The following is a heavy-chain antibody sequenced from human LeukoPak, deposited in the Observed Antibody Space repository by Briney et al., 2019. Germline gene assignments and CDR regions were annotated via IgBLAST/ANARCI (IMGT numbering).Heavy chain of an antibody. J-gene: IGHJ4*02. CDR1: RFTFSSYA. D-gene: IGHD1-26*01. CDR3: AKVWGSYSTGYFDY. CDR2: ISGSGGSI. Sequence: GGSLRLSCAASRFTFSSYAMNWVRQAPGKGLEWVSAISGSGGSIYYTDAVKGRFTISRDNSKNTLFLQMNSLRAEDTAVYYCAKVWGSYSTGYFDYWGQGTLVTVSS. V-gene: IGHV3-23*01.